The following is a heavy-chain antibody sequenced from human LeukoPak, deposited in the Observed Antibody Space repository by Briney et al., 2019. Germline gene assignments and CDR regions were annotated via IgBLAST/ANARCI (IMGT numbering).Heavy chain of an antibody. Sequence: PGEPLKISCKGSGYRFTTYWIGWVRQMPGKGLEWMGNIYPGDSDTRYRPSLQGQVTISGDKSINTVYLQWNSLKASDTAMYYCARPEDTAMISYWGQGTLVTVSS. D-gene: IGHD5-18*01. V-gene: IGHV5-51*01. CDR3: ARPEDTAMISY. CDR2: IYPGDSDT. J-gene: IGHJ4*02. CDR1: GYRFTTYW.